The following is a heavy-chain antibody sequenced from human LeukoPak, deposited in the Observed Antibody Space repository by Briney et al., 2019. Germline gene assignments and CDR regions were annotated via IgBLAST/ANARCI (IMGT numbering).Heavy chain of an antibody. CDR1: GYRFTSYW. CDR2: IYPGDSDT. CDR3: ARRGAAADTLPYYYYGMDV. D-gene: IGHD6-13*01. J-gene: IGHJ6*02. Sequence: GESLKISCKGSGYRFTSYWIGWVRQMPGKGLEWMGIIYPGDSDTRYSPSFQGQVTISADKSISTAYLQWSSLKASDTAMYYCARRGAAADTLPYYYYGMDVWGQGTTVTVSS. V-gene: IGHV5-51*01.